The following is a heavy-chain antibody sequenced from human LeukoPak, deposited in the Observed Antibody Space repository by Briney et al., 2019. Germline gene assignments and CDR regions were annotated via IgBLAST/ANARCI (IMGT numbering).Heavy chain of an antibody. CDR2: IGSDDRT. V-gene: IGHV3-23*01. D-gene: IGHD3-22*01. Sequence: PGGSLRLSCAASGFSFRGYAISWVRQAPGKGLEWVSGIGSDDRTHYAESVKGRFAISRDNSKTALYLQMNSLRAEDTAVYYCARWRLYYDSSGYYYDPHYFDYWGQGTLVTVSS. CDR3: ARWRLYYDSSGYYYDPHYFDY. CDR1: GFSFRGYA. J-gene: IGHJ4*02.